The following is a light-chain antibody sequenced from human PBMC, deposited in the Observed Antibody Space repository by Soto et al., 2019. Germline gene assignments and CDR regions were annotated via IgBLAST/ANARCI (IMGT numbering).Light chain of an antibody. CDR2: GTS. Sequence: EIVLTQSPGTLSLSPGERATLSCRASQSVSSYLAWYQQKPGQAPRLLIYGTSSRATGIPDRFSGSGSGTDFTLTISRLEPEDFAVYYCQQSGSSPITFGQGTRLEN. CDR3: QQSGSSPIT. J-gene: IGKJ5*01. CDR1: QSVSSY. V-gene: IGKV3-20*01.